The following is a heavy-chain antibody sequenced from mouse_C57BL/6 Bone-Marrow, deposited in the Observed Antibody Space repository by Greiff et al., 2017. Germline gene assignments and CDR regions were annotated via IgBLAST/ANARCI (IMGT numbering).Heavy chain of an antibody. V-gene: IGHV2-2*01. D-gene: IGHD2-3*01. CDR2: IWSGGST. CDR1: GFSLPSYG. Sequence: VQLQQSGPGLVQPSQCLSITCTVSGFSLPSYGVHWVRQSPGQGLEWLGVIWSGGSTDYYAPFISRLSISRDNSKSQGFFKMNSLQAEDTAIYYCARNWLLRDYWGQGTTLTVSS. J-gene: IGHJ2*01. CDR3: ARNWLLRDY.